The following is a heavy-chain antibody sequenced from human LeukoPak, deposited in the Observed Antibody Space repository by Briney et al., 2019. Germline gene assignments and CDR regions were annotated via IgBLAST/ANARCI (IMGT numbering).Heavy chain of an antibody. CDR2: IYYSGST. J-gene: IGHJ4*02. CDR3: ARGKVRYCSGSSCYGHFDY. CDR1: GGSIGSSIYY. Sequence: PSETLSLTCTVSGGSIGSSIYYWGWIRQPAGKGLEWMGSIYYSGSTYYSPSLKSRVTISVDTSENQFSLKLSSVTAADTAVYYCARGKVRYCSGSSCYGHFDYWGQGTLVTVCS. D-gene: IGHD2-15*01. V-gene: IGHV4-39*01.